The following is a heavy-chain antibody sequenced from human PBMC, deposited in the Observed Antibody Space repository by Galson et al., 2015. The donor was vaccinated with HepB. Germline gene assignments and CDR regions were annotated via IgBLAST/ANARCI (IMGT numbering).Heavy chain of an antibody. V-gene: IGHV3-23*01. D-gene: IGHD2-15*01. CDR2: ITNTGSHT. CDR3: AKDAIRASLHMWYFHY. Sequence: SLRLSCAASGFAFDNYAKTWVRQAPGKGLEWVSSITNTGSHTYYADSVRGRFTLSRDNSKNTVSLQMNSLTADDTAVYYCAKDAIRASLHMWYFHYWGPGTLVAVSS. J-gene: IGHJ4*02. CDR1: GFAFDNYA.